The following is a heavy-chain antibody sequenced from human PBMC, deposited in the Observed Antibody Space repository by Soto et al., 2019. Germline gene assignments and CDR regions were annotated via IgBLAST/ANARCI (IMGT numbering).Heavy chain of an antibody. CDR3: AHSSRYCSGGSCHTFDY. CDR1: GFSLSTSGVG. J-gene: IGHJ4*02. CDR2: IYWDDDK. Sequence: QITLKESGPTLVKPTQTLTLTCTFSGFSLSTSGVGVGWIRQPPGKALEWLALIYWDDDKRYSPSLKSRLTITQDNSKNQVVLTMTNMDPVDTATYYCAHSSRYCSGGSCHTFDYWGQGTLVTVSS. V-gene: IGHV2-5*02. D-gene: IGHD2-15*01.